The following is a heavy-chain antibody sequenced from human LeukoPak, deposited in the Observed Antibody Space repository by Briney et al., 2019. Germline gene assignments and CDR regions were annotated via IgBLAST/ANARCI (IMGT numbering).Heavy chain of an antibody. CDR2: TYYRSKRFD. Sequence: SQTLSLTCAISGDSVSSNSAAWNWIRQSPSGGLEWLGRTYYRSKRFDDYALSVRGRITINPDTSKNQFTLQLNSVTPEDTAVYYCARGWEPYSSSLDYWGQGTLVIVSS. D-gene: IGHD6-13*01. V-gene: IGHV6-1*01. CDR3: ARGWEPYSSSLDY. CDR1: GDSVSSNSAA. J-gene: IGHJ4*02.